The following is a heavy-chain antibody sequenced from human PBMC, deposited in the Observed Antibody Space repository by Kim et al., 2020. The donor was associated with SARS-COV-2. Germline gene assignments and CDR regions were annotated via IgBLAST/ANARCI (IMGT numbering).Heavy chain of an antibody. CDR3: ARDRGLFYYYGSGSGRSWFDP. V-gene: IGHV1-18*01. CDR1: GYTFTSYG. D-gene: IGHD3-10*01. Sequence: ASVKVSCKASGYTFTSYGISWVRQAPGQGLEWMGWISAYNGNTNYAQKLQGRVTMTTDTSTSTAYMELRSLRSDDTAVYYCARDRGLFYYYGSGSGRSWFDPWGQGTLVTVSS. CDR2: ISAYNGNT. J-gene: IGHJ5*02.